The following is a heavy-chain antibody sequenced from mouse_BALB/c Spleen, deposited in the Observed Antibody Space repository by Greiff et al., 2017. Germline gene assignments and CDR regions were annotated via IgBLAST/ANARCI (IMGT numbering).Heavy chain of an antibody. D-gene: IGHD2-4*01. CDR1: GFTFSSYA. J-gene: IGHJ2*01. CDR3: ARVSTMITTYFDY. CDR2: ISSGGST. V-gene: IGHV5-6-5*01. Sequence: EVNVVESGGGLVKPGGSLKLSCAASGFTFSSYAMSWVRQTPEKRLEWVASISSGGSTYYPDSVKGRFTISRDNARNILYLQMSSLRSEDTAMYYCARVSTMITTYFDYWGQGTTLTVSS.